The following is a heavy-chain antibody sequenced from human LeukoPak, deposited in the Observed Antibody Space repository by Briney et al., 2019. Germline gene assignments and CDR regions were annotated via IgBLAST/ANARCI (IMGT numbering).Heavy chain of an antibody. J-gene: IGHJ4*02. CDR1: GFTFSSYW. CDR2: INSDGSST. CDR3: AKGGSLIVATYFDY. Sequence: PGGSLRLSCAASGFTFSSYWMHWVRQAPGKGLVRVSRINSDGSSTSYADSVKGRFTISRDNAKNSLYLQMNSLRAEDTALYYCAKGGSLIVATYFDYWGQGTLVTVSS. V-gene: IGHV3-74*01. D-gene: IGHD5-12*01.